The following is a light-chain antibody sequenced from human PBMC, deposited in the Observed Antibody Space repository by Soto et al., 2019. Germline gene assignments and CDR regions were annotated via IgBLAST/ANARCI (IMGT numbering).Light chain of an antibody. Sequence: DIQMTQSPSSLSASVGDRVTITCRASQSISSYLTWYPQKPGKAPKLLIYAASRLQSGVPSRFSGSGSGTDFTLTISSLQPEDFATYYCQHRYSTPMYTLGQGNNLEIK. CDR3: QHRYSTPMYT. J-gene: IGKJ2*01. V-gene: IGKV1-39*01. CDR2: AAS. CDR1: QSISSY.